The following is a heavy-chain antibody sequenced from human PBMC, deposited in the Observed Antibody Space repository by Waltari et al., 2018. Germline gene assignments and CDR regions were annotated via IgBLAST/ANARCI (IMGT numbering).Heavy chain of an antibody. CDR1: GFTFSSFW. V-gene: IGHV3-74*03. Sequence: EEQLVESGGGLVQPGDSLRLSCAASGFTFSSFWMNWVRQAPGKGPLWVSRISTDASDTTYADSVKGRFTISRDNARSTLYLQMNRLRAEDTAVYFCARVSRRTYRSPVPGRHYCYGMDVWGQGTKVTVSS. CDR2: ISTDASDT. D-gene: IGHD2-15*01. CDR3: ARVSRRTYRSPVPGRHYCYGMDV. J-gene: IGHJ6*02.